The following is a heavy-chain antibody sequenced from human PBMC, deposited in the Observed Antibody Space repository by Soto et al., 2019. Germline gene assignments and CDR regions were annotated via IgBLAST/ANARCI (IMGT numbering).Heavy chain of an antibody. CDR1: GFTFDDYA. V-gene: IGHV3-9*01. CDR3: AKDMHGSGRIGMDV. Sequence: PGGSLRLSCAASGFTFDDYAMHWVRQATGKGLEWVSGISWNSGSIGYADYVKGRVTISRDNAKNSLYLQMNSLRAEDTALYYCAKDMHGSGRIGMDVWGQGTTVTVSS. J-gene: IGHJ6*02. CDR2: ISWNSGSI. D-gene: IGHD3-10*01.